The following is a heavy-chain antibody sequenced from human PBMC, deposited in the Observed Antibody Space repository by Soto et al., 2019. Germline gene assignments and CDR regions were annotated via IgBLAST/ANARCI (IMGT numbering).Heavy chain of an antibody. CDR2: ISAYNGNT. V-gene: IGHV1-18*01. Sequence: EWMGWISAYNGNTNYAQKLQGRVTMTTDTSTSTAYMELRSLRSDDTAVYYCARDATPSYYDYVWGSYRPFDYWGQGTLVTVSS. D-gene: IGHD3-16*02. CDR3: ARDATPSYYDYVWGSYRPFDY. J-gene: IGHJ4*02.